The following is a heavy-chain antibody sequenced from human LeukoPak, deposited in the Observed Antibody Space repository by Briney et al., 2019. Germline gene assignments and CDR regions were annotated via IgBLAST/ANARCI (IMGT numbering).Heavy chain of an antibody. CDR1: GYSFTSYW. Sequence: GGSLRLSCKGSGYSFTSYWIGWVRQMPGKGLEWMGIIYPGDSDTRYSPSFQGQVTISADKSISTAYLQWSSLKASDTAMYYCARQQRGYSYGSGIDYWGQGTLVTVSS. CDR2: IYPGDSDT. CDR3: ARQQRGYSYGSGIDY. V-gene: IGHV5-51*01. D-gene: IGHD5-18*01. J-gene: IGHJ4*02.